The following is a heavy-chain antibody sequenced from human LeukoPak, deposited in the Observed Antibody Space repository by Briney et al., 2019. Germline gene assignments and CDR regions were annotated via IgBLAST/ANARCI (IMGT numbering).Heavy chain of an antibody. V-gene: IGHV4-59*01. CDR3: ARAGRIVVDNWFDP. CDR2: IYYSGST. Sequence: SETRSLTCTVSGGSISSYYWSWIRQPPGKGLEWIGYIYYSGSTNYNPSLKSRVTISVDTSKNQFSLKLSSVTAADTAVYYCARAGRIVVDNWFDPWGQGTLVTVSS. J-gene: IGHJ5*02. D-gene: IGHD3-22*01. CDR1: GGSISSYY.